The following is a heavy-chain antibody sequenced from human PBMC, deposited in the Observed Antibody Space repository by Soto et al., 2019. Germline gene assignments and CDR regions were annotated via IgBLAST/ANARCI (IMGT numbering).Heavy chain of an antibody. CDR2: INDSGDI. V-gene: IGHV4-34*01. J-gene: IGHJ6*03. D-gene: IGHD3-10*01. CDR1: GGSFSGYQ. CDR3: ARGLILWFGELSRRGGYYYYMDV. Sequence: QVQLQQWGAGLLKPSETLSLTCAVYGGSFSGYQWSWIRQTPGKGLEWIGGINDSGDINYNPSLKSRVTILVDSPKKQIYLRLSSGTAADTAVYYCARGLILWFGELSRRGGYYYYMDVWGKGTTVIVSS.